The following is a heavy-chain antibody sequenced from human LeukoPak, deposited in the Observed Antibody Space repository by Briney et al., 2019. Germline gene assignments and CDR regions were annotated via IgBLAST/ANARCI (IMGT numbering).Heavy chain of an antibody. CDR1: GGSIGSYY. Sequence: SETLSLTCTVSGGSIGSYYWSWIRQPPGKGLEWIGYIYYSGSTNYNPSLKSRVTISVDTSKNQFSLKLSSVTAADTAVYYCARGYGSGSYYYYYYYGMDVWGQGTTVTVSS. CDR3: ARGYGSGSYYYYYYYGMDV. CDR2: IYYSGST. D-gene: IGHD3-10*01. V-gene: IGHV4-59*01. J-gene: IGHJ6*02.